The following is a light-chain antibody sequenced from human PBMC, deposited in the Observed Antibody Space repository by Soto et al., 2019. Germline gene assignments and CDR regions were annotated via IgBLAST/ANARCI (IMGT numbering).Light chain of an antibody. CDR3: QSFDRSLTAWV. Sequence: QSVLTQPPSVSGAPGQRVTISCTGSSSNIGAGYDVHWYQQLPGTAPTLLISGNTDRPSGVPDRFSGSKSGPSASLAITGLQTEDEADYYCQSFDRSLTAWVFGGGTKLTVL. CDR1: SSNIGAGYD. V-gene: IGLV1-40*01. J-gene: IGLJ3*02. CDR2: GNT.